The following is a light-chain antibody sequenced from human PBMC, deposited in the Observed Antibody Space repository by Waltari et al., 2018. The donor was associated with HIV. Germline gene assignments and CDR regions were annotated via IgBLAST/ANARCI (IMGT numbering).Light chain of an antibody. V-gene: IGLV1-51*01. CDR3: GTWDSSLSAGV. J-gene: IGLJ2*01. CDR2: DNK. CDR1: SSTTGKHY. Sequence: QSVLTQPPSVSSAPGQQVTIPCSGSSSTTGKHYVSWSQQLPGTAPKILIYDNKRRPSGIPDRCSGSKSGTSATLGITGLQTGDEADYYCGTWDSSLSAGVFGGGTKLTVL.